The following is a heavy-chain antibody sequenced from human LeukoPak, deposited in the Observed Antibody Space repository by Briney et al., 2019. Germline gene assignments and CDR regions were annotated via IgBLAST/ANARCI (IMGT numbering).Heavy chain of an antibody. CDR3: ATESGEPYYSGSGSYGSLRLGY. J-gene: IGHJ4*02. CDR1: GFTFIPNY. D-gene: IGHD3-10*01. CDR2: IDSGGDT. Sequence: AGGSLRLSCAASGFTFIPNYSTWFRRPAGRGREGGSVIDSGGDTYYADSVKGRFTISKDNSKNTLYRQMNSLRVEDTAVYYCATESGEPYYSGSGSYGSLRLGYWGQGTLVTVSS. V-gene: IGHV3-66*01.